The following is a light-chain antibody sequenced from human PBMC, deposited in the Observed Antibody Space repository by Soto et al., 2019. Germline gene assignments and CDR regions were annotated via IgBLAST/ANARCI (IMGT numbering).Light chain of an antibody. Sequence: DIQMTQSPSTLSAFVGDRVAITCRASQSIGRWLAWYQQKPGKAPKLLIYDASSLESGVPSRFSGSGSGTEFTLPLSSLQPDYFATYYCQQYNTYSPERTFGQGTKVEVK. CDR3: QQYNTYSPERT. CDR2: DAS. CDR1: QSIGRW. V-gene: IGKV1-5*01. J-gene: IGKJ1*01.